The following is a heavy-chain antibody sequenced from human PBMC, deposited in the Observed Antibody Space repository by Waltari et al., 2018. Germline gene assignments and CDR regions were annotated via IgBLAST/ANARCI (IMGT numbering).Heavy chain of an antibody. D-gene: IGHD2-21*01. CDR3: ARLEVMATGKYYFDY. J-gene: IGHJ4*02. V-gene: IGHV5-51*01. Sequence: VQLVQSGAEVTKPGESLKISCKGSGYSFNSYWIGWVRQMPGKGLEWMAIIYPGDSDSRYSPPFQGQVTISVDKSINTAYLQWNNLKTSDSAIYYCARLEVMATGKYYFDYWGQGTLVTVSS. CDR1: GYSFNSYW. CDR2: IYPGDSDS.